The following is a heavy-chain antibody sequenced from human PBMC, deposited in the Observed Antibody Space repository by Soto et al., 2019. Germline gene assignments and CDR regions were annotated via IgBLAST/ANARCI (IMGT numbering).Heavy chain of an antibody. Sequence: SVKVSCKASGGTFSSYAISWVRQAPGRGLEWMGGIIPLFGTTNYAQKFRGRVTVTADESTSTVYMELRSLRFEDTAVYYCARAHGSSWYNWFDPWGQGTLVTVSS. V-gene: IGHV1-69*13. D-gene: IGHD6-13*01. CDR2: IIPLFGTT. CDR1: GGTFSSYA. J-gene: IGHJ5*02. CDR3: ARAHGSSWYNWFDP.